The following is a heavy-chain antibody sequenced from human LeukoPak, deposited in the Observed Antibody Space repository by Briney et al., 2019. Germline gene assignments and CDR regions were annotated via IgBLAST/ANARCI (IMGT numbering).Heavy chain of an antibody. J-gene: IGHJ5*02. Sequence: SETLSLTCTVSGGSISSSSYYWGWIRQPPGKGPEWIGSIYYTGSTNYNPSLKSRVTISLDTSKNQFSLKLTSVTAADTVIYYCASVRGYSSGWYASGFDPWGQGTLVTVSS. CDR3: ASVRGYSSGWYASGFDP. V-gene: IGHV4-39*07. CDR2: IYYTGST. D-gene: IGHD6-19*01. CDR1: GGSISSSSYY.